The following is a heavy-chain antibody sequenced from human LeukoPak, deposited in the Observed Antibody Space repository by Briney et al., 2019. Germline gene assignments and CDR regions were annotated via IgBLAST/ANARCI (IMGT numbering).Heavy chain of an antibody. D-gene: IGHD3-10*01. CDR2: IYYSGST. V-gene: IGHV4-59*01. CDR1: GGSISSYY. Sequence: PSETLSLTCTVSGGSISSYYWSWIRQPPGKGLEWIGYIYYSGSTNYNPSLKSRVTISVDTSKTQFSLKLSSVTAADTAVYYCARAAYGSGSCLYYFDYWGQGTLVTVSS. CDR3: ARAAYGSGSCLYYFDY. J-gene: IGHJ4*02.